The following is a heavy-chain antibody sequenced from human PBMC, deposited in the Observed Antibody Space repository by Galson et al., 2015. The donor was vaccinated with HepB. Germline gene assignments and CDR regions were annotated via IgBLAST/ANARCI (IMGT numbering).Heavy chain of an antibody. CDR3: ARVGNYCSSTSCYSATYGMDV. CDR2: ISYDGSNK. J-gene: IGHJ6*02. Sequence: SLRLSCAASGFTFSSYAMHWVRQAPGKGLEWVAVISYDGSNKYYADSVKGRFTISRDNSKNTLYLQMNSLRAEDTAVYYCARVGNYCSSTSCYSATYGMDVWGQGTTVTVSS. V-gene: IGHV3-30-3*01. CDR1: GFTFSSYA. D-gene: IGHD2-2*02.